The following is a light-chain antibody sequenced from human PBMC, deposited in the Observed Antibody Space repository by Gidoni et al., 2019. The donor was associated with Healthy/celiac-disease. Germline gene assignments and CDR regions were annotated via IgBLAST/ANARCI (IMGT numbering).Light chain of an antibody. CDR1: QSISSY. J-gene: IGKJ4*01. Sequence: DSQMTQSPSSLSASVGDRVTITCRASQSISSYLNWYQQKPGKAPKLLIYAASSLQSGVPSRFSGSGSGTDFTLTISSLQPEDFATYYCQQSYSTLGTFGGXTKVEIK. CDR2: AAS. V-gene: IGKV1-39*01. CDR3: QQSYSTLGT.